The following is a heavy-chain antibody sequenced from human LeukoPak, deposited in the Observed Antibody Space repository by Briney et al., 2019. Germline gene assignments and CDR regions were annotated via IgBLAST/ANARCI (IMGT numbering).Heavy chain of an antibody. Sequence: GGSLRLSCAASGFTFSSYAMSWVRQAPGKGLEWVSAISGSGGSTYYADSVKGRFTISRDNSKNTLYLQMNSLRAEDTAVYYCATSPDVRGVNYYYYYYMDVWGKGTTVTVSS. CDR3: ATSPDVRGVNYYYYYYMDV. V-gene: IGHV3-23*01. CDR1: GFTFSSYA. J-gene: IGHJ6*03. CDR2: ISGSGGST. D-gene: IGHD3-10*01.